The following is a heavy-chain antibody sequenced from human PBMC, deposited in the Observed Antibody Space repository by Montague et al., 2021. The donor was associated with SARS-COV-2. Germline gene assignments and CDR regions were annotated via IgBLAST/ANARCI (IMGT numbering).Heavy chain of an antibody. Sequence: SLRLSCAASGFTFSDYFMSWIRQAPGKGLEWVSYISSTSSYTNYADSVKGRFTISRDNTKNSLYLQMNSLRAEDTAVYYCARVSSNWFDPWGQGTLVTVSS. CDR3: ARVSSNWFDP. V-gene: IGHV3-11*05. CDR2: ISSTSSYT. J-gene: IGHJ5*02. CDR1: GFTFSDYF.